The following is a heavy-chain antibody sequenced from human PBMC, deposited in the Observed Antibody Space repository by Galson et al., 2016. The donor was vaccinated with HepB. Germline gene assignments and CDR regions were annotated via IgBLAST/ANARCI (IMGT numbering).Heavy chain of an antibody. D-gene: IGHD3-22*01. Sequence: SCKVSGSTLTELSIHWVRQPPGKGLEWMGGFDPDESETIYAPNFQGRVTMTEDTSTDTAYLELSSLRAGDTAVYYCATDRVAYYDDGGYYSLLDYWGQGTLVTVSS. CDR1: GSTLTELS. CDR2: FDPDESET. V-gene: IGHV1-24*01. CDR3: ATDRVAYYDDGGYYSLLDY. J-gene: IGHJ4*02.